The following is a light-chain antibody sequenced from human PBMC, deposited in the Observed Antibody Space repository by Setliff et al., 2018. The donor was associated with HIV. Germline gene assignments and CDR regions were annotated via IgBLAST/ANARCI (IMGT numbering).Light chain of an antibody. J-gene: IGLJ1*01. Sequence: QSALTQPASVSGSPGQAITISCTGASSDVGSYKYVSWYQQHPGKAPKLMIFEVNNRPSGASNRFSGSKSGNTASLTISGLQAEDEADYYCSSYTTTTTLNFGTGTKVTV. CDR2: EVN. CDR1: SSDVGSYKY. V-gene: IGLV2-14*01. CDR3: SSYTTTTTLN.